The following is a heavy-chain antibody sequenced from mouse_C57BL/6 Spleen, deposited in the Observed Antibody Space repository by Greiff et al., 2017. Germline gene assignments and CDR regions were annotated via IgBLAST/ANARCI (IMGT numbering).Heavy chain of an antibody. CDR2: IRNKANGYTT. Sequence: EVQGVESGGGLVQPGGSLSLSCAASGFTFTDYYMSWVRQPPGKALEWLGFIRNKANGYTTEYSASVKGRFTISSDTSPSILYLQMNALRAEDSATYYCARFPNWDDWYVDVWGTGTTVTVSS. CDR3: ARFPNWDDWYVDV. V-gene: IGHV7-3*01. D-gene: IGHD4-1*01. CDR1: GFTFTDYY. J-gene: IGHJ1*03.